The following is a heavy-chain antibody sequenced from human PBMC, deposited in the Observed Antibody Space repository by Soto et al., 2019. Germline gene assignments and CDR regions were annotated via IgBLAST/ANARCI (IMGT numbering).Heavy chain of an antibody. Sequence: LSLTCTVSGGSISSGDYYWSWIRQPPGKGLEWIGYIYYSGSTYYNPSLKSRVTISVDTSKNQFSLKLSSVTAADTAVYYCARVGLSYDFWSGQNFNWFDPWGQGTLVTVSS. CDR2: IYYSGST. D-gene: IGHD3-3*01. J-gene: IGHJ5*02. CDR1: GGSISSGDYY. V-gene: IGHV4-30-4*01. CDR3: ARVGLSYDFWSGQNFNWFDP.